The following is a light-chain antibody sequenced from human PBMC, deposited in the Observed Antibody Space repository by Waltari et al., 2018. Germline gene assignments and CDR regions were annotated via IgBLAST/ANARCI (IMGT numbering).Light chain of an antibody. CDR1: SSDVGAYNY. J-gene: IGLJ1*01. Sequence: QSALTQPASVSGSPGQSITISCTGTSSDVGAYNYVSWYQQHPGKAPKLMVYDVGKRHSGVSARFSGSKSGNTASLTISGLQAEDEADYYCSSFTTSAIYVFGSVTKVTVL. CDR3: SSFTTSAIYV. CDR2: DVG. V-gene: IGLV2-14*03.